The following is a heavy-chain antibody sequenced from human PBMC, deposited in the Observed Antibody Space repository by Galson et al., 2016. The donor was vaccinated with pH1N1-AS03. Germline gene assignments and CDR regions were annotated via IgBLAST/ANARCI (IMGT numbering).Heavy chain of an antibody. D-gene: IGHD3-16*01. J-gene: IGHJ3*02. CDR1: GVSVPSRGLA. V-gene: IGHV2-5*02. CDR3: ALPNSWGNAFEI. CDR2: IYWDDAK. Sequence: PALVTPPQTLTLTCSLSGVSVPSRGLAVGWFRLPPGKALEWLALIYWDDAKRFSPSLRNRLTITKDTSRNQAVLTVTNVDPLDTATYFCALPNSWGNAFEIWGPGTMVTVAS.